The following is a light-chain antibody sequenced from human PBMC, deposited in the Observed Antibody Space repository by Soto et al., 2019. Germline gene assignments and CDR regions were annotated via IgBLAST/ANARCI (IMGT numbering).Light chain of an antibody. Sequence: IQMTQSPSSLSASVGDRVTITCRARQGISNYLAWYQQKPGKVPKLLIYAASTLQSGVPSRFSGSGSGTDFTLTISSLQPEDVAAYYCQKYNSARTWTFGQGTQVEIK. CDR3: QKYNSARTWT. V-gene: IGKV1-27*01. CDR2: AAS. J-gene: IGKJ1*01. CDR1: QGISNY.